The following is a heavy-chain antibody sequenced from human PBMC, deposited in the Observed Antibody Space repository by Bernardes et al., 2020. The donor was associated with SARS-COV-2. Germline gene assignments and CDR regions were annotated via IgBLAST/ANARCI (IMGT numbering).Heavy chain of an antibody. CDR2: IYYSGST. CDR1: GGSISTTSYY. CDR3: AVGSTWYYFDY. J-gene: IGHJ4*02. D-gene: IGHD6-13*01. Sequence: SETLSLTCTVSGGSISTTSYYWSWIRQPPGKGLEWIGSIYYSGSTYYNPSLKSRVTISVDTSKNQFSLKLSSVTAAGTAVYFCAVGSTWYYFDYWGQGTLVTVSS. V-gene: IGHV4-39*01.